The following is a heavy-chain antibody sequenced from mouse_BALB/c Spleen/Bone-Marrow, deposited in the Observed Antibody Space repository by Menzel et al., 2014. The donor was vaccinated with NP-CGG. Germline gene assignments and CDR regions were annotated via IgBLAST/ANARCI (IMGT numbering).Heavy chain of an antibody. CDR1: GYTFTDYE. V-gene: IGHV1-15*01. CDR2: IDPETGGT. CDR3: TRDGSSRWYFDV. D-gene: IGHD1-1*01. J-gene: IGHJ1*01. Sequence: QVHVKRSGAELVRPGASVTLSCKASGYTFTDYEMHWVKQTPVHGLEWIGAIDPETGGTAYNQKFKGKATLTADKSSSTAYMELRSLTSEDSAVYYCTRDGSSRWYFDVWGAGTTVTVSS.